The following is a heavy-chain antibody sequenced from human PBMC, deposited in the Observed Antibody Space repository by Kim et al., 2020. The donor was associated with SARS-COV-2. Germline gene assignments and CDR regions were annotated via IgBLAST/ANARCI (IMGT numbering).Heavy chain of an antibody. Sequence: SETLSLTCAVSGGSISSSNWWSWVRQPPGKGLEWIGEIYHSGSTNYNPSLKSRVTISVDKSKNQFSLKRSSVTAADTAVYYCARDSRLDSSSWYYFDYWGQGTLVTVSS. CDR2: IYHSGST. V-gene: IGHV4-4*02. D-gene: IGHD6-13*01. CDR1: GGSISSSNW. CDR3: ARDSRLDSSSWYYFDY. J-gene: IGHJ4*02.